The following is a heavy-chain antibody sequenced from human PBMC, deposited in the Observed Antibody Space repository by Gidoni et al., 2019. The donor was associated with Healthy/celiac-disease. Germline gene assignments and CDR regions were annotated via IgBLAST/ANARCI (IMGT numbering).Heavy chain of an antibody. Sequence: QVTLKESGPVLVKPTETLTLTCTVSGFSLSNARMGGGWTRQPPGKALEWLAHIFSNDEKSYSTSLKSRLTISKDTSKSQVVLTMTNMDPVDTATYSCARIRMYYDILTGYSSTGYYFDYWGQGTLVTVSS. CDR3: ARIRMYYDILTGYSSTGYYFDY. D-gene: IGHD3-9*01. CDR2: IFSNDEK. V-gene: IGHV2-26*01. J-gene: IGHJ4*02. CDR1: GFSLSNARMG.